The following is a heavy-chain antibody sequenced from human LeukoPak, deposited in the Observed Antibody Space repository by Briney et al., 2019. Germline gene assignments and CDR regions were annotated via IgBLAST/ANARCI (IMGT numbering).Heavy chain of an antibody. J-gene: IGHJ6*04. D-gene: IGHD3-10*02. CDR2: ISSSGSTI. CDR1: GFTFSSYE. CDR3: AELGINMIGGV. Sequence: GGSLRLACAASGFTFSSYEMNWVRQAPGKGLEWVSYISSSGSTIYYADSVKGRFTICRDNAKNSLYLQVNSLRAEDTAVYYCAELGINMIGGVWGKGTTVTISS. V-gene: IGHV3-48*03.